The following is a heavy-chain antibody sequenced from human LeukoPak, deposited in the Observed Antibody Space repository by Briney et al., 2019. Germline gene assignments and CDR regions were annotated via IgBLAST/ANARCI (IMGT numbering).Heavy chain of an antibody. D-gene: IGHD2-15*01. Sequence: ASVKVSCKASVYTFTSYGISWVRQAPGQGLEWMGWISAHNGNTNYAQKLQGRVTMTTDTSTSTAYMELRSLRSDDTAVYYCARDTVVVVAASESPYLIFDYWGQGTLVTVSS. V-gene: IGHV1-18*01. CDR1: VYTFTSYG. J-gene: IGHJ4*02. CDR2: ISAHNGNT. CDR3: ARDTVVVVAASESPYLIFDY.